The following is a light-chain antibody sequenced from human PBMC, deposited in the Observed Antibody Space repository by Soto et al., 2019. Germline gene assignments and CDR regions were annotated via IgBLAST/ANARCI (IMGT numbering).Light chain of an antibody. CDR1: QSVSSSY. V-gene: IGKV3-20*01. J-gene: IGKJ3*01. CDR2: GAS. Sequence: EIVLTQSPGTLSLSPGERATLSCRASQSVSSSYLAWYQQKPGQAPRLLIYGASSRATGIPDRFSGSGSGTDFTLTNSSLEPEDFAVYYCQQYGSSPFTFGPGTKVDIK. CDR3: QQYGSSPFT.